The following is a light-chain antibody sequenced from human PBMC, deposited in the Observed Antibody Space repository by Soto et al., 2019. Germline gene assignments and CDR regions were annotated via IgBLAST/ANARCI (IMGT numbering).Light chain of an antibody. CDR1: SGDIGAYNY. Sequence: QSALTQPRSVSGSPGQSVTISCTGTSGDIGAYNYVSWYQQHPGKAPKFMISNVSKRPSGVPDRFSGSKSGNTASLTISGLQAEDEADYHCCSYAGSFTWVFGGGTQLTVL. CDR2: NVS. CDR3: CSYAGSFTWV. V-gene: IGLV2-11*01. J-gene: IGLJ3*02.